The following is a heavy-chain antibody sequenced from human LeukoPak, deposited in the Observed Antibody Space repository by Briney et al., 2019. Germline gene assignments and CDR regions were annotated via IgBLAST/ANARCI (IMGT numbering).Heavy chain of an antibody. CDR2: INPNSGGT. CDR1: GYTFTGYY. Sequence: ASVKVSCKASGYTFTGYYMPWVRQAPGQGLEWMGRINPNSGGTNYAQKFQGRVTMTRGTSISTAYMELSRLRSDDTAVYYCAIPRYDYGEFDYWGQGTLVTVSS. V-gene: IGHV1-2*06. J-gene: IGHJ4*02. D-gene: IGHD4-17*01. CDR3: AIPRYDYGEFDY.